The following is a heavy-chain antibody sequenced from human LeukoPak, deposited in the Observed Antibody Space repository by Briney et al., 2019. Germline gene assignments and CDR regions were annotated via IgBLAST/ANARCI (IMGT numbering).Heavy chain of an antibody. Sequence: PSETLSLTCTVSGGSISSYYWSWIRQPPGKGLEWIGYIYYSGSTNYNPSLKSRVTISVDTSKNQFSLKLSSATAADTAVYYCARGEVPAAFDYWGQGTLVTVSS. CDR2: IYYSGST. D-gene: IGHD2-2*01. CDR3: ARGEVPAAFDY. J-gene: IGHJ4*02. CDR1: GGSISSYY. V-gene: IGHV4-59*01.